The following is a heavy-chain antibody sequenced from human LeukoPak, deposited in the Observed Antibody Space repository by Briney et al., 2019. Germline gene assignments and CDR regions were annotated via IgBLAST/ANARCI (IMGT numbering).Heavy chain of an antibody. V-gene: IGHV6-1*01. CDR2: TYYRSKWYN. Sequence: SQTLSLTCAISGDSVSTNSATWTWLRQSSSRGLEWLGRTYYRSKWYNDYAVSMKSRITINPDTSKNQFSQQLNSVTPEDTAVYYCARLVGASWFDSWGQGTLVTVSS. J-gene: IGHJ5*01. CDR1: GDSVSTNSAT. CDR3: ARLVGASWFDS. D-gene: IGHD1-26*01.